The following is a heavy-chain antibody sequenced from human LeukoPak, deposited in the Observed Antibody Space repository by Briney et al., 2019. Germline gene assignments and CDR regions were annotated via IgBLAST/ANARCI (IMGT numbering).Heavy chain of an antibody. CDR1: GFTFSSYA. J-gene: IGHJ4*02. D-gene: IGHD1-1*01. V-gene: IGHV3-30*04. Sequence: GRSLRLSCAASGFTFSSYAMHWVRQAPGKGLEWVAVISYDGRNKYYADSVKGRFTISRDNSKNTLYLQMNSLRGEDTAVYYCARELERLFDYWGQGTLVTVSS. CDR3: ARELERLFDY. CDR2: ISYDGRNK.